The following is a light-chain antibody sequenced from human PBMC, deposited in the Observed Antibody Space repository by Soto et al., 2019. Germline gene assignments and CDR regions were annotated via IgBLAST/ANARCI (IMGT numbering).Light chain of an antibody. Sequence: EIVLTQSPATLSLSPGERVTLSCRASQSVSTYLAWYQQKPGQAPRLLIYDASNRATGIPARFSGSGSGTDFTLTISSLEPEDFAVYYCQQRSSWPFTFGQGTRLEIK. CDR1: QSVSTY. V-gene: IGKV3-11*01. CDR2: DAS. J-gene: IGKJ5*01. CDR3: QQRSSWPFT.